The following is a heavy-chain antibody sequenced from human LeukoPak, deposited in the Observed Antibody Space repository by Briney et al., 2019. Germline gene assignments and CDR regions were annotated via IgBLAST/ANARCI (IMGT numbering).Heavy chain of an antibody. CDR2: ISSSGSTI. V-gene: IGHV3-11*01. J-gene: IGHJ4*02. D-gene: IGHD3-10*01. CDR3: AREVRSTRYFDY. CDR1: GFTFSTCS. Sequence: GGSLRLSCAASGFTFSTCSMSWVRQAPGKGLEWVSYISSSGSTIYYADSVKGRFTISRDNAKNSLYLQMNSLRAEDTAVYYCAREVRSTRYFDYWGQGTLVTVSS.